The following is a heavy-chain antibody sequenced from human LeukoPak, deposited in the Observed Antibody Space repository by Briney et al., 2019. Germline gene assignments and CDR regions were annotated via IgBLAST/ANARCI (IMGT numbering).Heavy chain of an antibody. J-gene: IGHJ6*03. V-gene: IGHV4-61*01. Sequence: SETLSLTCTVSGDSISSSSYYWSWIRQPPGKGLEWIGYIYYSGSTNYNPSLKSRVTISVDTSKNQFSLKLSSVTAADTAVYYCARAGASSGYYYDYYYYMDVWGKGTTVTISS. CDR3: ARAGASSGYYYDYYYYMDV. CDR2: IYYSGST. D-gene: IGHD3-22*01. CDR1: GDSISSSSYY.